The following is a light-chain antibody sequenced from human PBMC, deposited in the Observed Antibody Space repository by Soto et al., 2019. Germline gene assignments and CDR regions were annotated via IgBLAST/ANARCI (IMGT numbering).Light chain of an antibody. V-gene: IGKV1-33*01. J-gene: IGKJ5*01. CDR3: QQYDNLLSIT. CDR2: DAS. CDR1: QDISNY. Sequence: DIQMTQSPSSLSASVGDRVTITCQASQDISNYLNWYQQKPGKAPKLLIYDASNLETGVPSRFSGSGSGTDVTFTISRLQPEDIATYYCQQYDNLLSITFGQWPRLEIK.